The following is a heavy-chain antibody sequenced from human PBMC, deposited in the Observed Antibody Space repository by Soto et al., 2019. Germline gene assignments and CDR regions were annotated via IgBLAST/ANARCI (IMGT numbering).Heavy chain of an antibody. J-gene: IGHJ4*02. V-gene: IGHV4-39*01. CDR1: GGSISSSSYY. D-gene: IGHD1-26*01. CDR3: ARSYSGSYWVGYYFDY. Sequence: QLQLQESGPGLVKPSETLSLTCTVSGGSISSSSYYWGWIRQPPGKGLEWIGSIYYSGSTYYNPSLKSRVTISVDTSKNQFSLKLSSVTAADTAVYYCARSYSGSYWVGYYFDYWGQGTLVTVSS. CDR2: IYYSGST.